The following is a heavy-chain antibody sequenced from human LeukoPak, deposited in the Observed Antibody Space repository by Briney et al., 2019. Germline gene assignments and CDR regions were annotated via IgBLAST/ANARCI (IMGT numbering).Heavy chain of an antibody. CDR3: ARHYGAANYFDY. CDR2: IYYSGTT. CDR1: GGSISSYY. V-gene: IGHV4-59*06. D-gene: IGHD4-17*01. Sequence: SETLSLTCTVSGGSISSYYWSWIRQHPGKGLEWVGYIYYSGTTYYNPSLKSRITISVDTSNNQFSLKLSSVTAADTAVYYCARHYGAANYFDYWGQGTLVTVSS. J-gene: IGHJ4*02.